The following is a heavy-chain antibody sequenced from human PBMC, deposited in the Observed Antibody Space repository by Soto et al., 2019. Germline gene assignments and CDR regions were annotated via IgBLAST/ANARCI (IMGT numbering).Heavy chain of an antibody. CDR3: ARASYYYGSGSHRGVTTDFDY. CDR2: IYYSGST. CDR1: GGSISSGGYY. D-gene: IGHD3-10*01. Sequence: QVQLQESGPGLVKPSQTLSLTCTVSGGSISSGGYYWSWIRQHPGKGLEWIGYIYYSGSTYYNPSLKSRVTISVDTSKNQFSLKLSSVTAADTAVYYCARASYYYGSGSHRGVTTDFDYWGQGTLVTVSS. J-gene: IGHJ4*02. V-gene: IGHV4-31*03.